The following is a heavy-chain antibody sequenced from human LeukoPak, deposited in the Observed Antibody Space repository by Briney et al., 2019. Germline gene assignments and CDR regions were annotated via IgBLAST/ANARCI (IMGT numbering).Heavy chain of an antibody. CDR1: GFTFSNCA. V-gene: IGHV3-23*01. CDR2: ISGSGQKT. CDR3: AKDRSAIDPFYFDL. D-gene: IGHD6-25*01. Sequence: PGGSLRISCAASGFTFSNCAMNWVRQTPGKGLEWVSGISGSGQKTFYADSVKGRFTISGDNVKQMVFLQMDNVRADDTAIYYCAKDRSAIDPFYFDLWGHGILVPVSS. J-gene: IGHJ4*01.